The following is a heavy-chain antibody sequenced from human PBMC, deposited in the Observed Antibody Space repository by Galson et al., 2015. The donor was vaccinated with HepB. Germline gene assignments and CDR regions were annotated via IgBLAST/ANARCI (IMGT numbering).Heavy chain of an antibody. CDR1: GFTFSNFA. CDR2: ISFDGDNK. CDR3: ARDVEGFDY. D-gene: IGHD2-21*01. V-gene: IGHV3-30-3*01. Sequence: SLRLSCAASGFTFSNFALHWVRQAPGKGLEWVAFISFDGDNKYYADSVMGRFTISRDNSKDTLYLQMNSLRAEDTAVYYCARDVEGFDYWGQGILVTASS. J-gene: IGHJ4*02.